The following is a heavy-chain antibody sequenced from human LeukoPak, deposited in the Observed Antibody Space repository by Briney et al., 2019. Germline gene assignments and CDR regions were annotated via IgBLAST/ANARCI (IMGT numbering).Heavy chain of an antibody. Sequence: ASVKVSCKASGYIFKNYNMHWVRQAPGQGLEWMGWINPSTDGTYSEQRFEGRVTMTRDTSISTAYMELSRLRSDDTAVYYCARAGAVAAAENYYYGMDVWGQGTTVTVSS. D-gene: IGHD6-13*01. V-gene: IGHV1-2*02. CDR3: ARAGAVAAAENYYYGMDV. CDR2: INPSTDGT. J-gene: IGHJ6*02. CDR1: GYIFKNYN.